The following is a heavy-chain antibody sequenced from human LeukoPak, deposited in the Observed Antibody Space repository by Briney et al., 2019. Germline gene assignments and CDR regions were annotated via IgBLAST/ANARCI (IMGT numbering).Heavy chain of an antibody. D-gene: IGHD2-21*02. V-gene: IGHV1-46*01. CDR3: ARDKFNCGGDCYSKEPDNWFDP. CDR2: INPSGGST. Sequence: GASVKVSCKASGYTFTGYYMHWVRQAPGQGLEWMGIINPSGGSTSYAQKFQGRVTMTRDMSTSTVYMELSSLRSEDTAVYYCARDKFNCGGDCYSKEPDNWFDPWGQGTLVTVSS. J-gene: IGHJ5*02. CDR1: GYTFTGYY.